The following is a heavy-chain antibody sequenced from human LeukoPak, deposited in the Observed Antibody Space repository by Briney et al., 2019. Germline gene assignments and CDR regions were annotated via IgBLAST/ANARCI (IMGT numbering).Heavy chain of an antibody. V-gene: IGHV1-18*01. CDR1: GYSLSELS. CDR3: ARVGGYYFAPDY. J-gene: IGHJ4*02. Sequence: ASVKVSCKVSGYSLSELSMFWVRQAPGQGLEWMGWISVYNGNTNYAQKVQGRVTMTTDTSTSTAYMDLRSLRSDDTAVYYCARVGGYYFAPDYWGQGTLVTVSS. D-gene: IGHD2-15*01. CDR2: ISVYNGNT.